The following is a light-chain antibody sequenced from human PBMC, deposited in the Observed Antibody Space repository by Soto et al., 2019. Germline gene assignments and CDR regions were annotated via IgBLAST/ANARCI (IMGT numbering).Light chain of an antibody. V-gene: IGLV2-8*01. CDR3: SSYAGSTYV. J-gene: IGLJ1*01. Sequence: QSVLTQPPSASGSPGQSVTISCTGTSSDVGGYNYVSWYQQHPGKAPKLMIYEVSKRPSGVPDRFSGSKSGNTASLTVSGLQAEDEADYYCSSYAGSTYVFGTETKVTV. CDR1: SSDVGGYNY. CDR2: EVS.